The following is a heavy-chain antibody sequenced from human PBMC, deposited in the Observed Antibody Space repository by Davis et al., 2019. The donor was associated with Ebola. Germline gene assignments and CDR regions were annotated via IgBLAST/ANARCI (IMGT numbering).Heavy chain of an antibody. J-gene: IGHJ4*02. CDR1: GGSFSGYY. D-gene: IGHD3-10*01. CDR2: INHSGST. V-gene: IGHV4-34*01. Sequence: SQTLSLTCAVYGGSFSGYYWSWLRQPPGKGLEWIGEINHSGSTNYNPSLKSRVTISVDTSKNQFSLKLSSVTAADTAVYYCARGPPNLMVRGVIFDYWGQGTLVTVSS. CDR3: ARGPPNLMVRGVIFDY.